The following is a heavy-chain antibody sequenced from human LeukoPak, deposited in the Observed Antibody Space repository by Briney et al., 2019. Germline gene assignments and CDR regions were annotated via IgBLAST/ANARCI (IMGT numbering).Heavy chain of an antibody. Sequence: PSQTLSLTCAISGDSVSSNTAAWNWIRQSPSRGLEWLGRTYYRSKWYNDYAVSVKSRITMNPDTSKNHFSLQLNSVTPEDTAVYYCARSPPLYDSSGYYHEGAFDIWGQGTMVTASS. CDR2: TYYRSKWYN. J-gene: IGHJ3*02. V-gene: IGHV6-1*01. CDR3: ARSPPLYDSSGYYHEGAFDI. D-gene: IGHD3-22*01. CDR1: GDSVSSNTAA.